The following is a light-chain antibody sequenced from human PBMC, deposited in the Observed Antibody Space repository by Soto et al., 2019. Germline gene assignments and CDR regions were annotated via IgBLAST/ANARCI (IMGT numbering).Light chain of an antibody. CDR1: SSNIGARYD. Sequence: QSVLTQPPSVSGAPGQRVTISCTGSSSNIGARYDVHWYQQLPGTAPKLLIYGNSNRPSGVPDRFSGSRSGTSASLAITGLQAEDEADYYCQSYDRSLSGSVVFGGGTKLTVL. J-gene: IGLJ2*01. CDR3: QSYDRSLSGSVV. V-gene: IGLV1-40*01. CDR2: GNS.